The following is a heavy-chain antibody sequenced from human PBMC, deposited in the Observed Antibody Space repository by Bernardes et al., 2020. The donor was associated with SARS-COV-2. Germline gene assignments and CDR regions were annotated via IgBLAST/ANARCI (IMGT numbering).Heavy chain of an antibody. CDR3: TRGLELELITWFDY. D-gene: IGHD1-7*01. V-gene: IGHV3-30-3*01. Sequence: GGSLRLSCTASGFTFSNAAMHWVRQAPGKGPEWVAVISNDGSIKYYTDSVKGRFTISRDNSKNTLYLLMNSLRTDDTAVYYCTRGLELELITWFDYWGQGTLVTVSS. CDR1: GFTFSNAA. CDR2: ISNDGSIK. J-gene: IGHJ4*02.